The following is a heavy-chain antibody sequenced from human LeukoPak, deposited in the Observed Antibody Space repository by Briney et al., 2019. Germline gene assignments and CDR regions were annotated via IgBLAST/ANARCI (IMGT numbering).Heavy chain of an antibody. CDR2: IYYSGST. CDR3: ANLLSPVWFDP. V-gene: IGHV4-39*01. D-gene: IGHD2-15*01. J-gene: IGHJ5*02. Sequence: PSETLSLTCTVSGGSISSSRDYCAWPRHPPGKGLEWITHIYYSGSTYYSPSLKRRVTISVDTSQNQFSLKLSSVAAADTAVYYCANLLSPVWFDPWARKSWSPSPQ. CDR1: GGSISSSRDY.